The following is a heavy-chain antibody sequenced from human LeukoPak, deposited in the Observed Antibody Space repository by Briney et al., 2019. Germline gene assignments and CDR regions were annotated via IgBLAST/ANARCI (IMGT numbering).Heavy chain of an antibody. D-gene: IGHD2-21*01. CDR1: GFTFSNYW. Sequence: PGGSLRLSCAASGFTFSNYWMTWVRQSPGKGLEYLVNIKEDGSEKYYVDSVKGRFTISRDNTKNSLYLQMTSLRGDDTAVYYCVRDCGFHTFDYWGQGTLVTVSS. J-gene: IGHJ4*02. CDR2: IKEDGSEK. V-gene: IGHV3-7*05. CDR3: VRDCGFHTFDY.